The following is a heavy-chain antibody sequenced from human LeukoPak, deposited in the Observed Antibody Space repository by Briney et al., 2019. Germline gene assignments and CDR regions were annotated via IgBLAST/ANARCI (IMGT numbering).Heavy chain of an antibody. Sequence: ASVKVSCTASGYTFTGYYMHWVRQAPGQGLEWMGWINPNSGGTNYAQTFQGRVTMTRDTSISTAYMQLSRLRSDDTAVYYCASDDSSGYYPTYYFDYWGEGTLVTVSS. D-gene: IGHD3-22*01. CDR3: ASDDSSGYYPTYYFDY. J-gene: IGHJ4*02. CDR1: GYTFTGYY. V-gene: IGHV1-2*02. CDR2: INPNSGGT.